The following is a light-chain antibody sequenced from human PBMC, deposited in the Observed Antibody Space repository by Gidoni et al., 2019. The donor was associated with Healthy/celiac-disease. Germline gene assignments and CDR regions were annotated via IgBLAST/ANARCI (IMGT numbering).Light chain of an antibody. CDR3: QQYNNWPRT. Sequence: VMTQSPATLSVSTGERATLSCSASQSVSSNLAWYQQKPGQAPRLLIYGASTRATGIPARFSGSGSGTEFTLTISSLQSEDFAVYYCQQYNNWPRTFGGGTKVEIK. J-gene: IGKJ4*01. V-gene: IGKV3-15*01. CDR2: GAS. CDR1: QSVSSN.